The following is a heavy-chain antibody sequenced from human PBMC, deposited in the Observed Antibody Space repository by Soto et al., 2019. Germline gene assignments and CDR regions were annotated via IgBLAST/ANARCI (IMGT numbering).Heavy chain of an antibody. J-gene: IGHJ5*02. CDR2: VYHSGTT. V-gene: IGHV4-4*02. CDR3: ARVAVVAAAGSWFDP. CDR1: GDSISSNNW. Sequence: SETLSLTCAVSGDSISSNNWWTWVRQAPGKGLEWIGEVYHSGTTTYNPSLKSRVTMSVDKSKNRFSLKMSSVTAADTAVYYCARVAVVAAAGSWFDPWGQGTLVTVSS. D-gene: IGHD6-13*01.